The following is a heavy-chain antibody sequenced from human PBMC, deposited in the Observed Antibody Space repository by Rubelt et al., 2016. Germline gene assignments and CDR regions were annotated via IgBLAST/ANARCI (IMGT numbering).Heavy chain of an antibody. V-gene: IGHV1-69*09. Sequence: QVQLVQSGAEVKKPGASVKVSCKASGYTFTSYYMHWVRQAPGQGLEWMGRIIPILGVANYAQKFQGRVTITAEKSTSTAYMELSSLTSEDTAVYYCASRYCSTTSCYHFDYWGQGTLVTVSS. CDR1: GYTFTSYY. CDR3: ASRYCSTTSCYHFDY. J-gene: IGHJ4*02. CDR2: IIPILGVA. D-gene: IGHD2-2*01.